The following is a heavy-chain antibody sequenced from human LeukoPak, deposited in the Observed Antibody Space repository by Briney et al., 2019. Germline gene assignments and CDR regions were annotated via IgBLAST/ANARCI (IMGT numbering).Heavy chain of an antibody. Sequence: GGSLRLSCAASGFTFSSYSMNWVRQAPGKGLEWVSSISSSSSYIYYADSVKGRFTISRDNAKNSLYLQMNSLRAEDTAVYYCARASVQWLVLPGYWGQGTLVTVSS. D-gene: IGHD6-19*01. CDR3: ARASVQWLVLPGY. CDR2: ISSSSSYI. J-gene: IGHJ4*02. V-gene: IGHV3-21*01. CDR1: GFTFSSYS.